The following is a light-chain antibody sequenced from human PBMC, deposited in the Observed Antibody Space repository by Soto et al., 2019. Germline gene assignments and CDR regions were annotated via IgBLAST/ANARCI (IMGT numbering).Light chain of an antibody. CDR1: QSISSW. J-gene: IGKJ1*01. CDR2: KAS. Sequence: DIQMTQSPSTLSASVGERVTITCRASQSISSWLAWYQQKPGKAPKLLIYKASSLESGVPSRFSGSGSGTEFTLTISSLQPDDFATYYCQQYNSYWTFGQGPKVEIK. V-gene: IGKV1-5*03. CDR3: QQYNSYWT.